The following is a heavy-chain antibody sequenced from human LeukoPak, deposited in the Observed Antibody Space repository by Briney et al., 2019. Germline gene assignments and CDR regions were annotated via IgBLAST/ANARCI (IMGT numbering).Heavy chain of an antibody. D-gene: IGHD3-10*01. Sequence: SQTLSLTCAISGDSVSSNSAAWNWIRQSPSGGLEWLGRTYYRSKWYDDYAVSVKSRITINPDTSKNQFSLQLNSVTPEDTAVYYCARGGLSMVRGVIITLGYFQHWGQGTLVTVSS. V-gene: IGHV6-1*01. CDR2: TYYRSKWYD. CDR3: ARGGLSMVRGVIITLGYFQH. CDR1: GDSVSSNSAA. J-gene: IGHJ1*01.